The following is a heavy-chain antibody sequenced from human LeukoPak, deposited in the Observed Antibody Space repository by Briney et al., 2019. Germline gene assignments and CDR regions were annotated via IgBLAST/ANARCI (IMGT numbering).Heavy chain of an antibody. CDR3: ARGHGALLWFGETEYFQH. Sequence: ASVKVSCKASGYTFTSYDINWVRQATGQGLEWMGWMNPNSGNTGYAQKFQGRVTMTRNTSISTAYMELSSLRSEDTAVYYCARGHGALLWFGETEYFQHWGRGTLVTVSS. D-gene: IGHD3-10*01. CDR2: MNPNSGNT. CDR1: GYTFTSYD. V-gene: IGHV1-8*01. J-gene: IGHJ1*01.